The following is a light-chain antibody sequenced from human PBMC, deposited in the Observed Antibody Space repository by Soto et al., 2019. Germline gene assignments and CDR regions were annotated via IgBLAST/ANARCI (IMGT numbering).Light chain of an antibody. J-gene: IGLJ2*01. CDR2: EGS. CDR1: SSDVGRYNL. V-gene: IGLV2-23*01. CDR3: SSYARNSPMI. Sequence: QSALTQPASVSGSPGQSITMSCTGTSSDVGRYNLVSWYQQHPGKGPKLMIYEGSKRPSGVSNRFSGSKSGNTASLTISGLQAEDEADYYCSSYARNSPMIFGGGTKLTVL.